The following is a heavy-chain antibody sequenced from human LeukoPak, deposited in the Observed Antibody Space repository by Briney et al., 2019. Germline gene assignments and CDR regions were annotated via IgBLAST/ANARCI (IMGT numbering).Heavy chain of an antibody. CDR3: ARPIRGYDGFDI. V-gene: IGHV3-74*01. CDR1: GFTFSSYW. J-gene: IGHJ3*02. Sequence: QPGGSLRLSCAASGFTFSSYWMHWVRQAPGKGLVWFSRINGVGTTTNYADSVKGRFTISRDNGKNTLYLQMNSLRAEDTAIYYCARPIRGYDGFDIWGQGTMVTVSS. D-gene: IGHD5-12*01. CDR2: INGVGTTT.